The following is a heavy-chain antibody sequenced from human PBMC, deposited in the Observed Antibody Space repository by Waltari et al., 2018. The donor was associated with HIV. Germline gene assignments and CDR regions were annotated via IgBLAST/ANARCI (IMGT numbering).Heavy chain of an antibody. D-gene: IGHD6-13*01. V-gene: IGHV3-66*01. CDR2: MYRDGVT. CDR3: ARSAEKQQFSIIHYYYYYPMDV. J-gene: IGHJ6*02. Sequence: QLMESGGGRVRPGGSLRVSCETSGFTVIDNYQRWVSQSQGRGLEWVAIMYRDGVTRYADFVKGRFTSSRDESNNTVFLEMKRLRAEDTAVYYCARSAEKQQFSIIHYYYYYPMDVWGQGTTVTVSS. CDR1: GFTVIDNY.